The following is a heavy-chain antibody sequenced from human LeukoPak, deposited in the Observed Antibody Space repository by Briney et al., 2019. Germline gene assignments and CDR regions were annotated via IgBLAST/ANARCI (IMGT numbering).Heavy chain of an antibody. CDR2: ISAYNGNT. CDR3: ARAPPGYYDSSGYYYFVPHFDY. V-gene: IGHV1-18*01. Sequence: GASVKVSCKASGYTFTSYGISWVRQAPGQGLEWMGWISAYNGNTNYAQKLQGRVTMTTDTSTSTAYMELRSLRSDDTAVYYCARAPPGYYDSSGYYYFVPHFDYWGQGTLVTVSS. J-gene: IGHJ4*02. CDR1: GYTFTSYG. D-gene: IGHD3-22*01.